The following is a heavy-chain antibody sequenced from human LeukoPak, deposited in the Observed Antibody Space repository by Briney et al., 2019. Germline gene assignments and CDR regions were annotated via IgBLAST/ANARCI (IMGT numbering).Heavy chain of an antibody. Sequence: ASVKVSCKASGYTFTSYGISWVRQAPGQGLEWMGWISAYNGNTNYAQKLQGRVTMTTDTSTSTAYMELRSLRSDDTAVYYCARAPSIAVAGTFSDHWGQGTLVTVSS. V-gene: IGHV1-18*01. J-gene: IGHJ4*02. CDR1: GYTFTSYG. CDR2: ISAYNGNT. D-gene: IGHD6-19*01. CDR3: ARAPSIAVAGTFSDH.